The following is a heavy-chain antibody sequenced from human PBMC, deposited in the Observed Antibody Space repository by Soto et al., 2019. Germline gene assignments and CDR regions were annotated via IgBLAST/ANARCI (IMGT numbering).Heavy chain of an antibody. J-gene: IGHJ4*02. CDR1: GGSISSGGYS. D-gene: IGHD2-15*01. V-gene: IGHV4-30-2*01. Sequence: SETLSLTCAVSGGSISSGGYSWSWIRQPPGKGLEWIGYIYHSGSTYYNPSLKSRVTISVDRSKNQFSLKLSSVTAADTAVYYCAISAPRYCSGGSCYSVRDYWGQGTLVTVSS. CDR2: IYHSGST. CDR3: AISAPRYCSGGSCYSVRDY.